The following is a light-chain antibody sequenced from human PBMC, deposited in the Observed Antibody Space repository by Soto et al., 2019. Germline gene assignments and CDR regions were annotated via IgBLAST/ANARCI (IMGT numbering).Light chain of an antibody. CDR3: QQYNYWPPYT. CDR1: QNLGSS. J-gene: IGKJ2*01. V-gene: IGKV3-15*01. Sequence: EVVMTQSPATLSASPGERVTLSCRASQNLGSSLAWYQQRPGQAPRLLLYGGSTRATGIPARFSGSGSGTEFTGTISSLQSEDFAVYYCQQYNYWPPYTVGQGTNLEFK. CDR2: GGS.